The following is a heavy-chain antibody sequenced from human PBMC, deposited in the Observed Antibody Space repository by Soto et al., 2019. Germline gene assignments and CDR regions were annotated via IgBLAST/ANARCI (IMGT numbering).Heavy chain of an antibody. CDR1: GYSFTSFW. J-gene: IGHJ4*02. V-gene: IGHV5-51*01. CDR2: INPVDSDT. D-gene: IGHD3-16*02. Sequence: PGESLKISCQGFGYSFTSFWIGWVRQMPGKGLEWMGIINPVDSDTRYSPSFQGQVTISVDKSITTAYLQWSSLKASDTAMYYCSRGFIRRPSTPNFDYWGMGTLVTVSS. CDR3: SRGFIRRPSTPNFDY.